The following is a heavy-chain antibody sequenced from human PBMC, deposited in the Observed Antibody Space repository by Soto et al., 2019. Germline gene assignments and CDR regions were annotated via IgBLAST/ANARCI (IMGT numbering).Heavy chain of an antibody. CDR2: IVPIFGTT. CDR1: GDTFNNYA. Sequence: ASVKVSCKASGDTFNNYAISWMRQTPGRGLEWLGEIVPIFGTTNYPQEFQGRVTITADTSTSTAYMELGRLISEDTAIYYCAREVVTVTTLGWFDSWGQGTLVTVSS. D-gene: IGHD2-21*02. J-gene: IGHJ5*01. V-gene: IGHV1-69*06. CDR3: AREVVTVTTLGWFDS.